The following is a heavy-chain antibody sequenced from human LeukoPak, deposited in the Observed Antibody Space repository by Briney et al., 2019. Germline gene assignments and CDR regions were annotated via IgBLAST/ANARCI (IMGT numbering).Heavy chain of an antibody. V-gene: IGHV4-59*01. CDR2: IYYSGST. CDR1: GGSISSYY. J-gene: IGHJ5*02. Sequence: SETLSLTCNVSGGSISSYYWSWIRQPPGKGLEWIGYIYYSGSTNYNPSLKSRVTISVDTSKNQFSLKLSSVTAADTAVYYCARLTYYYGSGSYHLWFDPWGQGTLVTVSS. CDR3: ARLTYYYGSGSYHLWFDP. D-gene: IGHD3-10*01.